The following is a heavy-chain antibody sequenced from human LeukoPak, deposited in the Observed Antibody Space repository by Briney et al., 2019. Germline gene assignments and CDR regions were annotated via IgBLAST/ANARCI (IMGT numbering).Heavy chain of an antibody. CDR2: ITDSSSSM. J-gene: IGHJ4*02. V-gene: IGHV3-21*01. D-gene: IGHD1-26*01. Sequence: GVLRLSCAASGFTFSSYTMNWVRQAPGKGLEWVSSITDSSSSMYYADSVKGRFTISRDNAKNSLYLQMNSLRAEDTAVYYCARDFSSGSYYGDYYFDYWGQGTLVTVSS. CDR3: ARDFSSGSYYGDYYFDY. CDR1: GFTFSSYT.